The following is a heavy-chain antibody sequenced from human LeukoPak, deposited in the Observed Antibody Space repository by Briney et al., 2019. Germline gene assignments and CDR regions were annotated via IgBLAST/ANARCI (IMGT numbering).Heavy chain of an antibody. J-gene: IGHJ4*02. CDR3: ARAYTWMQLSLPSQHFDC. D-gene: IGHD1-1*01. CDR1: GGTFSGFY. V-gene: IGHV4-34*01. Sequence: SETLSLTCAVYGGTFSGFYWSWIRQPPGKGLEWIGEINHSGSTNYNPSLKSRVTISVDTSKTQFSLKLSSVTAADTAVYYCARAYTWMQLSLPSQHFDCWGLGTLVTVSS. CDR2: INHSGST.